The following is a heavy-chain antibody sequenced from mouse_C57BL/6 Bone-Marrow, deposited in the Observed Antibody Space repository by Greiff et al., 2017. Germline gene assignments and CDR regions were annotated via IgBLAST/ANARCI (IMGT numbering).Heavy chain of an antibody. CDR3: TYYRECYAMDY. CDR2: IRLKSDNYAT. J-gene: IGHJ4*01. D-gene: IGHD2-14*01. V-gene: IGHV6-3*01. Sequence: EVQLKESGGGLVQPGGSMKLSCVASGFTFSNYWMNWVRQSPEKGLEWVAQIRLKSDNYATHYAESVKGRFTISRDDSKSSVYLQMNNLRAEDTGIYYCTYYRECYAMDYWGQGTSVTVSS. CDR1: GFTFSNYW.